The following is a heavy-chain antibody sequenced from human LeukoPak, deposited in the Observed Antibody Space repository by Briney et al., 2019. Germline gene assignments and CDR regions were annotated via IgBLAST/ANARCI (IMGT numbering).Heavy chain of an antibody. Sequence: GGSLRLSCAASGFTFSSYAMHWVRQAPGKGLEWVAVISYDGSNKYYADSVKGRFTISRDNSKNTLYLQMNSLRAEDRAVYYCARDPGGWYPYYFDYWGQGTLVTVSS. CDR1: GFTFSSYA. CDR3: ARDPGGWYPYYFDY. V-gene: IGHV3-30-3*01. CDR2: ISYDGSNK. D-gene: IGHD6-19*01. J-gene: IGHJ4*02.